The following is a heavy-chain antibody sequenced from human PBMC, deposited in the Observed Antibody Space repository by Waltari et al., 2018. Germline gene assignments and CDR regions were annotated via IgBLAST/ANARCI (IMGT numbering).Heavy chain of an antibody. Sequence: QVQLVQSGAEVKKPGSSVKVSCKASGGTFSSYAISWVRQAPGQGLEWMGGIIPILGTENYAQKFQGRVTITADKSTSTAYMELSSLRSEDTAVYYCARDVAAAGTGYYYYGMDVWGQGTTVTVSS. D-gene: IGHD6-13*01. CDR3: ARDVAAAGTGYYYYGMDV. CDR2: IIPILGTE. CDR1: GGTFSSYA. J-gene: IGHJ6*02. V-gene: IGHV1-69*14.